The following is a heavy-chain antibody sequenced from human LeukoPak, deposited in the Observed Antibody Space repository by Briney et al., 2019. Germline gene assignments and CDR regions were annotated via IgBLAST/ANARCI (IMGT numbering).Heavy chain of an antibody. D-gene: IGHD2-2*02. CDR3: ARDPSYCSSTSCYNPFDY. J-gene: IGHJ4*02. CDR2: ISSSSSYI. V-gene: IGHV3-21*01. CDR1: GFTFSSYS. Sequence: GGSLRPSCAASGFTFSSYSMNWVRQAPGKGLEWVSSISSSSSYIYYADSVKGRFTISRDNAKNSLYLQMNSLRAEDTAVYYCARDPSYCSSTSCYNPFDYWGQGTLVTVSS.